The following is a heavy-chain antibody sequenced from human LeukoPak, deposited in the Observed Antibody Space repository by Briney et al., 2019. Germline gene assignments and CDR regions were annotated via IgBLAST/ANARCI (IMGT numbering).Heavy chain of an antibody. V-gene: IGHV3-53*01. Sequence: GGSLRLSCAASGFTVSSNYMTWVSQAPGKGLEWVSVIYRDGSTYYADPVKGRFTISRDNSKNTLYLQMDSLRAEDTAVYYCAGQALAGKGNYFDPWGQGTLVTVSS. CDR2: IYRDGST. CDR1: GFTVSSNY. J-gene: IGHJ5*02. D-gene: IGHD6-19*01. CDR3: AGQALAGKGNYFDP.